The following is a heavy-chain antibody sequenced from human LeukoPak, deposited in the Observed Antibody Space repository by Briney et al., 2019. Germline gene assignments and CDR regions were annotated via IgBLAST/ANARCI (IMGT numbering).Heavy chain of an antibody. V-gene: IGHV1-69*06. J-gene: IGHJ6*03. CDR1: GGTFCSYL. Sequence: ASVKVSCKASGGTFCSYLITWVRQAPGQGLEWLGGIHSSFATAKYSQHFQGRVTITADKSTTTAFLELSSLTSEDTAVYYCAKAVIQRLSGDNFYYYMDVWGNGTTVTVS. CDR2: IHSSFATA. D-gene: IGHD5-12*01. CDR3: AKAVIQRLSGDNFYYYMDV.